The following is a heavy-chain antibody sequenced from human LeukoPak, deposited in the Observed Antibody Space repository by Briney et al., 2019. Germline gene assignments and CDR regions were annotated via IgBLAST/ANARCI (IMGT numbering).Heavy chain of an antibody. CDR1: GFTFSAYS. J-gene: IGHJ4*02. Sequence: GGSLRLSRAASGFTFSAYSMTWIRQAPGKGLEWVSYISSGSEDTLYADSVKGRFTISRDNAKNSLYLQMNSLTAEDTAVYYCVGPPCLRGGYCSTHSWGQGTLVTVDS. CDR3: VGPPCLRGGYCSTHS. D-gene: IGHD2-2*01. V-gene: IGHV3-11*03. CDR2: ISSGSEDT.